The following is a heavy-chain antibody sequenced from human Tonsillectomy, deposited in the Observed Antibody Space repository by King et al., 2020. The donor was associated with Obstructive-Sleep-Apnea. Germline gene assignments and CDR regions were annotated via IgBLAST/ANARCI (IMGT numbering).Heavy chain of an antibody. D-gene: IGHD5-18*01. CDR2: IRYDGSNK. CDR3: AKGRYSYGYFDY. CDR1: GFTFSSYG. V-gene: IGHV3-30*02. J-gene: IGHJ4*02. Sequence: HVQLVESGGGVVQPGGSLRLSCAASGFTFSSYGMHWVRQAPGKGLEWLAFIRYDGSNKYYADSVKGRITISRDNSKNTLYLQMNSLRAEDTAVYYCAKGRYSYGYFDYWGQGTLVTVSS.